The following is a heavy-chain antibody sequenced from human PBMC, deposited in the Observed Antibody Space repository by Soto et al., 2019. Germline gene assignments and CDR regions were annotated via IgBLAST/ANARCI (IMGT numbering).Heavy chain of an antibody. J-gene: IGHJ4*02. Sequence: SETLSLTCSVSGDSMSNNYWTWIRQSPGRGLEWIGYVYYTGTTKHNPSLRGRVALSIDRSKNHFSLNLTSVIAADTAVYYCARGGTYGDYFDYWGQGTLVTVSS. D-gene: IGHD4-17*01. CDR1: GDSMSNNY. CDR2: VYYTGTT. CDR3: ARGGTYGDYFDY. V-gene: IGHV4-59*01.